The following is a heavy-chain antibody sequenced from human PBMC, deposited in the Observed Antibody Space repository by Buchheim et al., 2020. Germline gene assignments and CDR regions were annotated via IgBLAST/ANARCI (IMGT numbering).Heavy chain of an antibody. CDR2: INSDGSST. J-gene: IGHJ2*01. Sequence: EVQLVESGGGLVQPGGSLRLSCAASGFTFRSYWMRWVRQAPGKGLLWVSRINSDGSSTSYADSVKGRFTISRDNAKNTLYLQMNSLRVEDTAVYYCAREVAGAEKWYFDLWGRGTL. CDR1: GFTFRSYW. CDR3: AREVAGAEKWYFDL. D-gene: IGHD1-26*01. V-gene: IGHV3-74*01.